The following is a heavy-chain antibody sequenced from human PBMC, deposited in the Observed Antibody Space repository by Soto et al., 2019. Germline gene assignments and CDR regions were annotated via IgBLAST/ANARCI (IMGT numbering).Heavy chain of an antibody. V-gene: IGHV3-30*04. CDR3: ARVGYGDYLEY. D-gene: IGHD4-17*01. CDR1: GFTFRNYA. J-gene: IGHJ4*02. Sequence: QVHLVESGGGVVRPGRSLRLSCEVSGFTFRNYAMHWVPQAPGKGLEWVAKTSHDGSNQNYADSVTVRFTISRDNSNNPLYLEMNSLRAEDTAVYYCARVGYGDYLEYWGQGTLVIVSS. CDR2: TSHDGSNQ.